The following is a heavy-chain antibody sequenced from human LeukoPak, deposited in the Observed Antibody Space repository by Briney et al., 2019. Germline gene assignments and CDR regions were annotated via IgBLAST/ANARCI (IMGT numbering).Heavy chain of an antibody. V-gene: IGHV3-11*01. D-gene: IGHD3-10*01. Sequence: PGGSLRLSCAASGFTFSDYYMSWIRQAPGKGLEWVSYISGSGSTIYYADSVKGRFTISRDNAKNSLYLQMNSLRAEDTAVYYCARENYYGSGSYYKTFDYWGQGTLVTVSS. J-gene: IGHJ4*02. CDR3: ARENYYGSGSYYKTFDY. CDR1: GFTFSDYY. CDR2: ISGSGSTI.